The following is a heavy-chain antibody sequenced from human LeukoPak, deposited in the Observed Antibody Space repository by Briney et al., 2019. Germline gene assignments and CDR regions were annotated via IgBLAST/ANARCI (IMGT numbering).Heavy chain of an antibody. CDR3: ARDSAAYGFGESYDY. D-gene: IGHD3-10*01. CDR1: GFTFSSYW. CDR2: IKQDGSEK. V-gene: IGHV3-7*01. Sequence: PGGSLRLSCAASGFTFSSYWMSWVRQAPGKGLEWVANIKQDGSEKYYVDSVKGRFTISRDNAKNSLYLQMNSLRAEDTAVYYCARDSAAYGFGESYDYWGQGTQVTVSS. J-gene: IGHJ4*02.